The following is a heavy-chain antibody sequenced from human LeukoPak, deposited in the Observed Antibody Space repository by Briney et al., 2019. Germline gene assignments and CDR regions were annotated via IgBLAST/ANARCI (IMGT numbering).Heavy chain of an antibody. CDR2: IFYSGST. J-gene: IGHJ4*02. D-gene: IGHD4-23*01. CDR3: ARGFSYGAKGLYYFDY. CDR1: GGSINSYF. Sequence: SETLSLTCTVSGGSINSYFWSWIRQPPGKGLEWIGYIFYSGSTNYNPSLKSRVTISVHTSKIQFSLKLSSVTAADTAVYYCARGFSYGAKGLYYFDYWGQGTLVTVSS. V-gene: IGHV4-59*01.